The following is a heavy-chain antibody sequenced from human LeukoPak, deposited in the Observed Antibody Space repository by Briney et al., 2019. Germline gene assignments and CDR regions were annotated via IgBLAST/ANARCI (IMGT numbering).Heavy chain of an antibody. Sequence: SETLSLTCTVSGDSINNYYWNWIRQPPGKGLEWIGYISDSGGTNYNPSLKSRVTISVDTSKNQFSLKLSSVTAADTAVYYCASSAGTAMVVYWGQGTLVTVSS. J-gene: IGHJ4*02. D-gene: IGHD5-18*01. CDR1: GDSINNYY. CDR3: ASSAGTAMVVY. V-gene: IGHV4-59*01. CDR2: ISDSGGT.